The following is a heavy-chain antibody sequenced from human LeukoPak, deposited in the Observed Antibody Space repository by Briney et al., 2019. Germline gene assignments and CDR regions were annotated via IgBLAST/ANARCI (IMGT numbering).Heavy chain of an antibody. CDR3: ARDRTTVTVFDY. Sequence: GGSLRLSCVASGFTFSNYWMHWVRQAPGKGLEWVSRIKTDGTITSYADSVEGRFTTARDNAKNTLYLQMNSLRDEDTAVYYCARDRTTVTVFDYWGQGVLVNGSS. CDR2: IKTDGTIT. V-gene: IGHV3-74*01. D-gene: IGHD4-17*01. CDR1: GFTFSNYW. J-gene: IGHJ4*02.